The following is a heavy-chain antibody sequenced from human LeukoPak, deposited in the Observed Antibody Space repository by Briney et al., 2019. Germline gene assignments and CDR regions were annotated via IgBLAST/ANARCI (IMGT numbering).Heavy chain of an antibody. CDR1: GGSISFYY. Sequence: SETLSLTCTVSGGSISFYYWNWIRQPAGKGLEWIGYIYYTGSTNYNPSLKSRVTISVDTSKNQFSLKLSSVTAADTAVYYCARGCSGGSCAGGLNAFDIWGQGTMVTVSS. CDR2: IYYTGST. V-gene: IGHV4-59*08. CDR3: ARGCSGGSCAGGLNAFDI. D-gene: IGHD2-15*01. J-gene: IGHJ3*02.